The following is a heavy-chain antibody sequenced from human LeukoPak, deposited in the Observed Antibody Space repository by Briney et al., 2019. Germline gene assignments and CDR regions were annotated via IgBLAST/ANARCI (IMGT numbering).Heavy chain of an antibody. Sequence: SVKVSCKASGGTFSSYAISWVRQAPGQGLEWMGRIIPIFSIANYAQKFQGSVTITADKSTSTAYMELSSLRSEDTAVYYCARDKDDYSNYGPPSGMDVWGQGTTVTVSS. CDR1: GGTFSSYA. CDR2: IIPIFSIA. J-gene: IGHJ6*02. D-gene: IGHD4-11*01. V-gene: IGHV1-69*04. CDR3: ARDKDDYSNYGPPSGMDV.